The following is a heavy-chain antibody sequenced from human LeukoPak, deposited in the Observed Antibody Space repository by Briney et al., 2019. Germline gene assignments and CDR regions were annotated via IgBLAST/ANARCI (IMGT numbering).Heavy chain of an antibody. Sequence: ASVKVSCKASGYTFTSYAMHWVRQAPGQRLEWMGWINAGNGNTKYSQKFQGRVTITRDTSASTAYMELSSLRSEDTAVSYCARERVTQLTYYFDYWGQGTLVTVSS. CDR1: GYTFTSYA. V-gene: IGHV1-3*01. J-gene: IGHJ4*02. CDR2: INAGNGNT. CDR3: ARERVTQLTYYFDY. D-gene: IGHD5-24*01.